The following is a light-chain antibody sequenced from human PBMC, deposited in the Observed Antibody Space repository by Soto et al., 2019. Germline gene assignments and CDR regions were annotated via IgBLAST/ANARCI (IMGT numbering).Light chain of an antibody. CDR1: KLGDRY. CDR2: QDT. CDR3: QAWDSSTDVL. V-gene: IGLV3-1*01. Sequence: SYELTQPPSVSVSPGQTASITCSGDKLGDRYASWYQQKPGQSPVLVIYQDTKRPSGIPERFSGSNSGNAATLTISGTQAMDEADYYCQAWDSSTDVLFGGGTKLTVL. J-gene: IGLJ2*01.